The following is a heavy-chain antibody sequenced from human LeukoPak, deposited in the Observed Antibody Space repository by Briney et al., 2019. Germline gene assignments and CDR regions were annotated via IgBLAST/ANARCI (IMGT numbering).Heavy chain of an antibody. J-gene: IGHJ4*02. CDR3: ARHSMGALHDY. CDR2: IYYSGST. V-gene: IGHV4-59*08. D-gene: IGHD1-26*01. Sequence: SETLSLTCTVSGGSISSYYWSWIRQPPGKGLEWIGYIYYSGSTNYNPSLKSRVTISVDTSKNQFSLKLSSVTAADTAAYYCARHSMGALHDYWGQGTLVTVSS. CDR1: GGSISSYY.